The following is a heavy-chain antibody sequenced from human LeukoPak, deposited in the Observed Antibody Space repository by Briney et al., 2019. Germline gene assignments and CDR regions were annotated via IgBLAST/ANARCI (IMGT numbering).Heavy chain of an antibody. J-gene: IGHJ4*02. D-gene: IGHD2-15*01. V-gene: IGHV4-34*01. Sequence: SETLSLTCAVYGGSFSGYYWSWIRQPPGKGLEWIGEINHSGSTNYNPSLKSRVTISVDTSKNQFSLKLSSVTAADTAAYYCARGRGMLGRVVDYWGQGTLVTVSS. CDR2: INHSGST. CDR1: GGSFSGYY. CDR3: ARGRGMLGRVVDY.